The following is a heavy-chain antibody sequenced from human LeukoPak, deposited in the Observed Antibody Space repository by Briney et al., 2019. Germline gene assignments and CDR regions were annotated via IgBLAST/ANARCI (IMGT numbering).Heavy chain of an antibody. V-gene: IGHV1-69*13. CDR1: GGTFSSYA. CDR2: IIPIFGTA. D-gene: IGHD2-15*01. Sequence: SVKVSCKASGGTFSSYAISWVRQAPGQGLKWMGGIIPIFGTANYAQKFQGRVTITADESTSTAYMELSSLRSEDTAVYYCARDPLPPGTACSGGSCYGLDYWGQGTLVTVSS. J-gene: IGHJ4*02. CDR3: ARDPLPPGTACSGGSCYGLDY.